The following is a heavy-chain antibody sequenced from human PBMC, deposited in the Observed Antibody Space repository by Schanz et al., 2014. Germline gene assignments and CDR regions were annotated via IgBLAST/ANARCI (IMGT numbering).Heavy chain of an antibody. D-gene: IGHD1-26*01. CDR2: IYMDGSGR. J-gene: IGHJ4*02. Sequence: EVQLVESGGGLAQPGGSLRLSCAASGFTFSRYWMQWVRQAPGKGLVWVSRIYMDGSGRDYGDSVKGRFTISRDNSKNTLYLLMNSLRAEDTAVYYCARDRVGASSYFDYWGQGTLVTVSS. CDR3: ARDRVGASSYFDY. CDR1: GFTFSRYW. V-gene: IGHV3-74*01.